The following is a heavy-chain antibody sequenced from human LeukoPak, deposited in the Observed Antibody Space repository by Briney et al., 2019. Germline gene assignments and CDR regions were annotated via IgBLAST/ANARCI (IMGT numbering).Heavy chain of an antibody. CDR1: GFIVSSNY. V-gene: IGHV3-66*01. Sequence: GGSLRLSCAASGFIVSSNYMSWVRQAPGKGLECVSLLYSSGSTFSADSVKGRFIISRDNSKNTLYLQMNSLRAEDTAVYYCAKVPSSSWYVYYFDYWGQGTLVTVSS. CDR3: AKVPSSSWYVYYFDY. J-gene: IGHJ4*02. CDR2: LYSSGST. D-gene: IGHD6-13*01.